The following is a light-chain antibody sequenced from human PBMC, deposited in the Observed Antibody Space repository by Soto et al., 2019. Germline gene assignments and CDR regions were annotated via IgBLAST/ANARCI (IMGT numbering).Light chain of an antibody. J-gene: IGLJ3*02. CDR3: CSYAASGV. V-gene: IGLV2-8*01. CDR1: SSDIGGYNY. CDR2: EVN. Sequence: QSALTQPPSASGSPGQSVAISCTGTSSDIGGYNYVSWYQQHPGKAPKLIIYEVNKRPSGVPDRFSGSKSGNTASLTVSGLQAEDEAYYCCCSYAASGVFGGGTKVTVL.